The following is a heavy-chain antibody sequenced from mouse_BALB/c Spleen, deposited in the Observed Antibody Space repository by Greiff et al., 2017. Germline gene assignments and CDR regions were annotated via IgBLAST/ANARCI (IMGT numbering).Heavy chain of an antibody. J-gene: IGHJ4*01. Sequence: DVKLVESGGGLVQPGGSRKLSCAASGFTFSSFGMHWVRQAPEKGLEWVAYISSGSSTIYYADTVKGRFTISRDNPKNTLFLQMTSLRSEDTAMYYCARVYYGYDDYAMDYWGQGTSVTVSS. D-gene: IGHD2-2*01. CDR2: ISSGSSTI. V-gene: IGHV5-17*02. CDR1: GFTFSSFG. CDR3: ARVYYGYDDYAMDY.